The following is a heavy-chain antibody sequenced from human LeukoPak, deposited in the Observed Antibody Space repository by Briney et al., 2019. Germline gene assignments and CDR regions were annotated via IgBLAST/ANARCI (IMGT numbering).Heavy chain of an antibody. V-gene: IGHV3-7*04. D-gene: IGHD1-26*01. CDR1: GFTFSSYW. CDR2: IKGDGSDN. CDR3: ARDLGYYRADY. J-gene: IGHJ4*02. Sequence: GGSLRLSCAAAGFTFSSYWMSWVRQAPGKALEWVANIKGDGSDNHYVDSVRGRFTISRDNAKNSLYLQMNSLRAEDTAVYYCARDLGYYRADYWGQGTLVTVSS.